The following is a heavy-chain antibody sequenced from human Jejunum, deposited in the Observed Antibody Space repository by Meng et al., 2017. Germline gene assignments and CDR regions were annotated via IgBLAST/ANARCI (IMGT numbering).Heavy chain of an antibody. CDR2: VDGCGTTP. CDR1: GFTFNTYA. V-gene: IGHV3-23*01. J-gene: IGHJ4*02. Sequence: GESLKISCAASGFTFNTYAMNWVRQPPGKGLEGVAIVDGCGTTPFYADSVKGRFTLSRDNSKNTVYLQMNRRRAEDTAIYYCAKKRGGGSTTSPPDFWGQGTLVTVSS. D-gene: IGHD2/OR15-2a*01. CDR3: AKKRGGGSTTSPPDF.